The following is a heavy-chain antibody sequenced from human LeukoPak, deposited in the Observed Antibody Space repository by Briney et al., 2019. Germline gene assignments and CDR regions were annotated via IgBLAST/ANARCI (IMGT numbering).Heavy chain of an antibody. V-gene: IGHV4-34*01. CDR1: GGSFSGYY. J-gene: IGHJ6*02. D-gene: IGHD3-22*01. CDR3: ARGRRYYYDSSGYYRYYYYGMDV. Sequence: SETLSLTCAVYGGSFSGYYWSWIRQPPGKGLEWIGEINHSGSTNYNPSLKSRVTISVDTSKNQFSLKLSSVTAADTAVYYCARGRRYYYDSSGYYRYYYYGMDVWGQGTTVTVSS. CDR2: INHSGST.